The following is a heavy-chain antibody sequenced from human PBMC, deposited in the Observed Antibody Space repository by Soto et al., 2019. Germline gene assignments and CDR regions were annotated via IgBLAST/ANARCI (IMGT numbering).Heavy chain of an antibody. Sequence: PSETLSLTCAVYGGSFSGYYWSWIRQPPGKGLEWIGEINHSGSTNYDPSLKSRVTMSVDTSKNQFSLKLSSVTAADTAVYYCARDQISGSAFDFWGQGPMVT. V-gene: IGHV4-34*01. D-gene: IGHD6-19*01. CDR3: ARDQISGSAFDF. CDR1: GGSFSGYY. J-gene: IGHJ3*01. CDR2: INHSGST.